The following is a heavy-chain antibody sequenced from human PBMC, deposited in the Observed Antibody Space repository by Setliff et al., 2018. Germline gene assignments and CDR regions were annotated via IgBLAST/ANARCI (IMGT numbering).Heavy chain of an antibody. Sequence: SETLSLTCTISGGSISSYFWTWIRQPAGKGLEWIGRIYTSGSTNYNPSLKSRVTMSIDKSKNQFSLNLRSVTAADTAVYYCTRGGERYHTANWGQGLLVTVSS. CDR3: TRGGERYHTAN. V-gene: IGHV4-4*07. CDR1: GGSISSYF. D-gene: IGHD2-2*01. J-gene: IGHJ4*02. CDR2: IYTSGST.